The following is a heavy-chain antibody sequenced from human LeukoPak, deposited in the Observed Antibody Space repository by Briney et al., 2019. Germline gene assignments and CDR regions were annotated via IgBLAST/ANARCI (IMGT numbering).Heavy chain of an antibody. V-gene: IGHV3-7*01. D-gene: IGHD3-22*01. CDR3: ARAPSYYDSSGFGY. CDR2: IKQDGSEK. J-gene: IGHJ4*02. Sequence: GGSLRLSCAASGFTFSSYWMSWVRQAPGKGLEWVANIKQDGSEKYYVDSVKGRFTISRDNHKNSLYLKMNSLRAEDTAVYYCARAPSYYDSSGFGYWGQGTLVTVSS. CDR1: GFTFSSYW.